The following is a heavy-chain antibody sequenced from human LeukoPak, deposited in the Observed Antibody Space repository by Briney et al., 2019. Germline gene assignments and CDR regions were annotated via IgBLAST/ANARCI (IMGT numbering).Heavy chain of an antibody. J-gene: IGHJ3*02. V-gene: IGHV1-2*06. CDR2: INPNSGGT. CDR3: GRQTIIQLWGSDAFDI. Sequence: ASVKVSCKASGYTFTGYYMHWVRQAPGQGLEWMGRINPNSGGTNYAQKFQGRVTMTRDTSISTAYMELSRLRSDDTAVYYCGRQTIIQLWGSDAFDIWGQGTMVTVSS. D-gene: IGHD5-18*01. CDR1: GYTFTGYY.